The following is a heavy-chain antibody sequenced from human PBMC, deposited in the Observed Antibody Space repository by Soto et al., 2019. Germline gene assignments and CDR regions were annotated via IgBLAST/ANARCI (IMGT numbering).Heavy chain of an antibody. D-gene: IGHD1-26*01. Sequence: QVQLVESGGGVVQPGRSLRLSCAASGFVFTTYGMHWVRQAPGKGLEWVGVIWHDGSGTYYADALKGRFTISRDNSKNTLFLQMDSLTVEDTAVYYCVREPVALRNRVRVSYFNLWGRGTQVTVSS. J-gene: IGHJ2*01. CDR2: IWHDGSGT. V-gene: IGHV3-33*01. CDR3: VREPVALRNRVRVSYFNL. CDR1: GFVFTTYG.